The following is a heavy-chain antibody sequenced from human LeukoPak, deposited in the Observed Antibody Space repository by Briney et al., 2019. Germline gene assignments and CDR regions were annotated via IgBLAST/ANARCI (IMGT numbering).Heavy chain of an antibody. V-gene: IGHV3-64D*09. CDR1: GFTFISYS. Sequence: GGSLRLSCSASGFTFISYSMYWVRQAPGTGLEYVSAISSHGGSTYYADSVKGRFTISRDNSKTALYLQMSSLRTEDTAVYYCAIAASGTLADFWGQGTVVTVSS. CDR3: AIAASGTLADF. J-gene: IGHJ4*02. D-gene: IGHD6-13*01. CDR2: ISSHGGST.